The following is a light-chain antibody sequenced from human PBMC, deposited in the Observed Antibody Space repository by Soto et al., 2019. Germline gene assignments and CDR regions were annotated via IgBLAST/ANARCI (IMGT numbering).Light chain of an antibody. Sequence: EILLAQSPDSLSLSPGDRATLSCRASQSFSSTFCAWYQQHPGQAPRLLIYGASSRTTGLPDRFSGSGSGTDFTLTISRLEPEDFAVYYCQQYASSVTFGQGTKVEIK. CDR3: QQYASSVT. CDR2: GAS. J-gene: IGKJ1*01. V-gene: IGKV3-20*01. CDR1: QSFSSTF.